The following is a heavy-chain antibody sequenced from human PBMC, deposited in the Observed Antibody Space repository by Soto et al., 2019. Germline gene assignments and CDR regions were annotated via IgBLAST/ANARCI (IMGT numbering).Heavy chain of an antibody. CDR1: GFTFSAYW. J-gene: IGHJ4*02. CDR3: ARGPRVSSTGTGAH. V-gene: IGHV3-74*01. Sequence: PGGSLRLSCAVSGFTFSAYWMHWVRQVPGKGLTWVSRISDGGSTATYADSVKGRFVISRDNAKNSLYLEINTLRVDDSGLYYCARGPRVSSTGTGAHWGRGTLVTVSS. D-gene: IGHD1-1*01. CDR2: ISDGGSTA.